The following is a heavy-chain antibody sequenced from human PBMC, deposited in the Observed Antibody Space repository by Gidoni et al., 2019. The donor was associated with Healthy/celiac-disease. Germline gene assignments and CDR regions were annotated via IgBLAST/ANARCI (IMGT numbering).Heavy chain of an antibody. CDR1: GFTFSSYG. CDR2: IWYDGSNK. D-gene: IGHD5-18*01. J-gene: IGHJ3*02. Sequence: QVQLVESGGGVVQPGRSLRLSCAASGFTFSSYGMHWVRQAPGKGLEWVAVIWYDGSNKYYADSVKGRFTISRDNSKNTLYLQMNSLRAEDTAVYYCARDVNSYGYRDLAEYAFDIWGQGTMVTVSS. CDR3: ARDVNSYGYRDLAEYAFDI. V-gene: IGHV3-33*01.